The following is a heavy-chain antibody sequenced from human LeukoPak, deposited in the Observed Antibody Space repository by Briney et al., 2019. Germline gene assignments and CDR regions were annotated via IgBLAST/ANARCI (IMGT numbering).Heavy chain of an antibody. D-gene: IGHD4-17*01. CDR1: GFTFSTYC. CDR3: AKALTTLTTVWDL. Sequence: GGSLRLSCAASGFTFSTYCMHWVRQAPGKGPMWVSRICPDGTVTNYADSVKGRFTISRDNSKNTLFLQMNGLRAEDTAVYYCAKALTTLTTVWDLWGQGTLVSVSS. V-gene: IGHV3-74*01. J-gene: IGHJ5*02. CDR2: ICPDGTVT.